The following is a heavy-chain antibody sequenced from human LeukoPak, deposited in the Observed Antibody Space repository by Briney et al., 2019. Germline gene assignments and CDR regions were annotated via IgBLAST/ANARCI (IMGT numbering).Heavy chain of an antibody. Sequence: PSETLSLTCTVSGGSISSYYWSWIRQPPGKGLEWIGYIYYSGSTNYNPSLKSRVTISVDTSKNQFSLKLSSVTAADTAVYYCARGGSYDYGDDVVAFDIWAKGQWSPSLQ. CDR1: GGSISSYY. V-gene: IGHV4-59*01. CDR3: ARGGSYDYGDDVVAFDI. J-gene: IGHJ3*02. CDR2: IYYSGST. D-gene: IGHD4-17*01.